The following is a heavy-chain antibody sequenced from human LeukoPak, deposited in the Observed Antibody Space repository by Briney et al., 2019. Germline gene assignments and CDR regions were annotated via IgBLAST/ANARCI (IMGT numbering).Heavy chain of an antibody. CDR2: ISSSSSTI. Sequence: GGSLRLSCAASGFTFSSYEMNWVRQAPGKGLEWVSYISSSSSTIYYADSVKGRFTISRDNSKNTLYLQMNSLRAEDTAVYYCAKRRGLELLYYYYMDVWGKGTTVTVSS. V-gene: IGHV3-48*01. J-gene: IGHJ6*03. CDR1: GFTFSSYE. D-gene: IGHD1-7*01. CDR3: AKRRGLELLYYYYMDV.